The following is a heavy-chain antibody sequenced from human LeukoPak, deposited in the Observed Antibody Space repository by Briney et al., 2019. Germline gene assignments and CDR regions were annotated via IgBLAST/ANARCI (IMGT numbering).Heavy chain of an antibody. Sequence: SETLSLTCTVSGGSINSYYWSWIRQPAGKGLEWIGRIYSSGSTNYNPSLKSRVSMSVDTSKNQFSLKLSSVTAADTAVYYCARGQRWLQSPGFWFDPWGQGTLVTVSS. D-gene: IGHD5-24*01. V-gene: IGHV4-4*07. CDR1: GGSINSYY. CDR3: ARGQRWLQSPGFWFDP. CDR2: IYSSGST. J-gene: IGHJ5*02.